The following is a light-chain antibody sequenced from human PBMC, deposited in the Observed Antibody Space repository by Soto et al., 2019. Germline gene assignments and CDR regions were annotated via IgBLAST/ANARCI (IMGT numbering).Light chain of an antibody. CDR1: TSDVGGYNY. V-gene: IGLV2-14*01. Sequence: QSARTQPASVSGALGQSITISCTGTTSDVGGYNYVSWYQQHPGKAPILMIYEVTNRPSGVSNRFSGSKSGNTASLTISGLQVEEEAEYFCGSYTGSITYVFGTGTKVTVL. CDR2: EVT. J-gene: IGLJ1*01. CDR3: GSYTGSITYV.